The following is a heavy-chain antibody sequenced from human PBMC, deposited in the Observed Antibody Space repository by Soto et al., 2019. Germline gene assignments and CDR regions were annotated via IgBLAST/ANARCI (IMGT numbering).Heavy chain of an antibody. J-gene: IGHJ4*02. Sequence: QVQLVESGGGVVQPGRSLRLSCAASGFTFSSYAMHWVRQAPGKGLEWVATMSYDGSKKYYVDSVKGRFTISRDNSENTVYLQVNFLRPEDTAVYYCARDLPNYYFDYWGQGTLVTVSS. D-gene: IGHD2-2*01. V-gene: IGHV3-30-3*01. CDR3: ARDLPNYYFDY. CDR1: GFTFSSYA. CDR2: MSYDGSKK.